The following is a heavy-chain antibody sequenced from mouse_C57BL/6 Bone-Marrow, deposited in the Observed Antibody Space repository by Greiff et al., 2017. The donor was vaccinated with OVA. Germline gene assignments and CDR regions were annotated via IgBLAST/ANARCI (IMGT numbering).Heavy chain of an antibody. V-gene: IGHV1-82*01. CDR2: IYPGDGDT. CDR3: AREDDYDWYFDV. J-gene: IGHJ1*03. Sequence: QVQLQQFGPELVKPGASVKISCKASGYAFSSSWMNWVKQRPGKGLEWIGRIYPGDGDTNYNGKFKGKATLTADKSSSTAYMQLSSLTSEDSAVYFCAREDDYDWYFDVWGTGTTVTVSS. D-gene: IGHD2-4*01. CDR1: GYAFSSSW.